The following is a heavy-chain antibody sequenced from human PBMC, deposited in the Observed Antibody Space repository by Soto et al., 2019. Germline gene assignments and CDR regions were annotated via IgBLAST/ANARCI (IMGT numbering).Heavy chain of an antibody. D-gene: IGHD4-17*01. CDR2: ISWNSETI. CDR1: GFTVDDYA. J-gene: IGHJ4*02. CDR3: AKDMKWGGMTTIHYFDS. Sequence: SLSLSCAASGFTVDDYAMHWVRQAPGKGLEWDSGISWNSETIDYADSVKGRFTISRDNAKSSLFLQMNSLRPDDTALYYCAKDMKWGGMTTIHYFDSWGQGTLVTVSS. V-gene: IGHV3-9*01.